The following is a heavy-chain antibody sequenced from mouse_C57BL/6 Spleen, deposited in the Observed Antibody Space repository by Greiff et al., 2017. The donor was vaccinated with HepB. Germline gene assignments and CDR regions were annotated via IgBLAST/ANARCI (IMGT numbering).Heavy chain of an antibody. J-gene: IGHJ3*01. V-gene: IGHV3-6*01. CDR3: ARGYGPGGFAY. CDR1: GYSITSGYY. D-gene: IGHD1-1*02. CDR2: ISYDGSN. Sequence: DVQLQESGPGLVKPSQSLSLTCSVTGYSITSGYYWNWIRQFPGNKLEWMGYISYDGSNNYNPSLKNRISITRDTSKNQFFLKLNSVTTEDTATYYCARGYGPGGFAYWGQGTLVTVSA.